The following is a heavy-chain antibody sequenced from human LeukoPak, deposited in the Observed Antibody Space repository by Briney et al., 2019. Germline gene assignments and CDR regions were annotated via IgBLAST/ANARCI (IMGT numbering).Heavy chain of an antibody. V-gene: IGHV4-34*01. Sequence: SETLSLTCAVYGGSFSGYYWSWIRQPPGKGLEWIGEINHSGSTNYNPSLKSRVTISVDTSKSQFSLKLSSVTAADTAVYYCARHTGYCSSTSCYRWFDPWGQGTLVTVSS. D-gene: IGHD2-2*01. CDR3: ARHTGYCSSTSCYRWFDP. CDR2: INHSGST. CDR1: GGSFSGYY. J-gene: IGHJ5*02.